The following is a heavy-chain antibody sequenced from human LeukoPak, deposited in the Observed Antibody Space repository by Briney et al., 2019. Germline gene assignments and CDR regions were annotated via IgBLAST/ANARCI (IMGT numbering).Heavy chain of an antibody. CDR3: ARDKGSSWSGYFDY. CDR2: IYSGGST. Sequence: PGGSLRLSCAASGFTVSSNYMSWVRQAPGKGLEWVSVIYSGGSTYYADSVKGRFTISRDNSKNTLYLQMNSLRAEDTAVYYCARDKGSSWSGYFDYWGQGTLVTVSS. CDR1: GFTVSSNY. J-gene: IGHJ4*02. D-gene: IGHD6-13*01. V-gene: IGHV3-53*01.